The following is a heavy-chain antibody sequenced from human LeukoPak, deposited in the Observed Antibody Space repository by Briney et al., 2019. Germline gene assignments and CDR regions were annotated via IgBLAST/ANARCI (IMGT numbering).Heavy chain of an antibody. J-gene: IGHJ4*02. CDR2: IYYSGST. V-gene: IGHV4-30-4*08. CDR3: ASTYDSSGYLLGY. CDR1: GGSISSGDYY. Sequence: PSETLSLTRTVSGGSISSGDYYWSWIRQPPGKGLEWIGYIYYSGSTYYNPSLKSRVTISVDTSRNQFSLKLSSVTAADTAVYYCASTYDSSGYLLGYWGQGTLVTVSS. D-gene: IGHD3-22*01.